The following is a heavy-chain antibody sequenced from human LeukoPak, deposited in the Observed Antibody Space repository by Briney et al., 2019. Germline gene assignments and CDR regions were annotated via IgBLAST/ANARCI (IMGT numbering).Heavy chain of an antibody. CDR1: GGSISSSSYY. Sequence: PSETPSLTCTVSGGSISSSSYYWGWIRQPPGKGLEWIGYIYYSGSTYYNPFLKSRVTISVDTSKNQFSLKLSSVTAADTAVYYCARGGHCSGGSCFQTPIGYWGQGTLVTVSS. D-gene: IGHD2-15*01. V-gene: IGHV4-31*03. CDR2: IYYSGST. J-gene: IGHJ4*02. CDR3: ARGGHCSGGSCFQTPIGY.